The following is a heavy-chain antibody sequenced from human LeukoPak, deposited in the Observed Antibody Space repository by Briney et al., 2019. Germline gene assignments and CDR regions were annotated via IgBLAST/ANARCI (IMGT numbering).Heavy chain of an antibody. J-gene: IGHJ4*02. Sequence: GVSLTLLCAASSLTFCIYHMKWLPRARGEGLEGVSSISSCSSYIYYAVSVKGRFTIYRDNAENSVYLQMKSVRGEDRSVYYCARGIQGYYDFWSGSEGFDYWGEGTLVTVSS. D-gene: IGHD3-3*01. V-gene: IGHV3-21*01. CDR1: SLTFCIYH. CDR2: ISSCSSYI. CDR3: ARGIQGYYDFWSGSEGFDY.